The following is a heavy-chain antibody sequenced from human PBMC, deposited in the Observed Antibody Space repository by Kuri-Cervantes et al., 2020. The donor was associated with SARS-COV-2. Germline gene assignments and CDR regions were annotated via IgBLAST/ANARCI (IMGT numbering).Heavy chain of an antibody. V-gene: IGHV4-59*12. CDR2: IYYSGST. CDR3: ARGTPEDRDIVVVPAAILFDY. D-gene: IGHD2-2*01. Sequence: SETLSLTCTVSGGSISSYYWSWIRQPPGKGLEWIGYIYYSGSTNYNPSLKSRVTISVDTSKNQFSLKLSSVTAADTAVYYCARGTPEDRDIVVVPAAILFDYWGQGTLVTVSS. CDR1: GGSISSYY. J-gene: IGHJ4*02.